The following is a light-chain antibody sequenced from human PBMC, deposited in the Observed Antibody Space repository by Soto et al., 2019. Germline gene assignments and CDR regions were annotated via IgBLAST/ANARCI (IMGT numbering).Light chain of an antibody. Sequence: QSVLAQPPSASGSPGQSVTISCTGTSSDVGGYIYVSWYQHHPGKAPKLMIYEASKRPSGVPDRFSGSKSGNTASLTVSGLQAEDEADYYCSSHAGSNTYVFGTGTKVTV. J-gene: IGLJ1*01. CDR2: EAS. V-gene: IGLV2-8*01. CDR3: SSHAGSNTYV. CDR1: SSDVGGYIY.